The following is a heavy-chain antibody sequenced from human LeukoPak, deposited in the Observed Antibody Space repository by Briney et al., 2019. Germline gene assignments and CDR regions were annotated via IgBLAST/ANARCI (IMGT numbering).Heavy chain of an antibody. CDR2: IYPGDSDT. Sequence: GESLKISCKGSGYSFTSYWIGWVRQMPGKGLGWMGIIYPGDSDTRYSPSFQGQVTISADKSISTAYLQWSSLKASDTAMYYCARLKTNIVVVPAVPWYFDYWGQGTLVTVSS. J-gene: IGHJ4*02. V-gene: IGHV5-51*01. CDR1: GYSFTSYW. CDR3: ARLKTNIVVVPAVPWYFDY. D-gene: IGHD2-2*01.